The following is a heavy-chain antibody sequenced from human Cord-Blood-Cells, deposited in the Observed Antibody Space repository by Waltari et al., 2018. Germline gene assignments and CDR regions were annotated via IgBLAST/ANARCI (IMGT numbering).Heavy chain of an antibody. CDR1: GGPFRSHA. V-gene: IGHV1-69*01. CDR2: SIPIFGTA. Sequence: QVKPVQSGAEVKKPGSSVRVSCQAPGGPFRSHALSCVRQAPGQGLEWMGGSIPIFGTANYAQKFQGRVTITADESTSTAYMELSSLRSEDTAVYYCARGIAAAGIQIDYWGQGTLVTVSS. CDR3: ARGIAAAGIQIDY. D-gene: IGHD6-13*01. J-gene: IGHJ4*02.